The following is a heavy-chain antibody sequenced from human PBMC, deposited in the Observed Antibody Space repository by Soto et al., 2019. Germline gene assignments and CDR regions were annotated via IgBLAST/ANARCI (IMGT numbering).Heavy chain of an antibody. CDR3: TRGAYGFDY. CDR2: IGTAGDT. J-gene: IGHJ4*02. CDR1: GFTFSSYD. D-gene: IGHD4-17*01. Sequence: QTGGSLRLSCAASGFTFSSYDFHWVRQATGKGLEWVSGIGTAGDTYYAGSVKGRFIMSRENAKNSLYLQMNSLRAGDTAVYYCTRGAYGFDYWVQGTQVTVS. V-gene: IGHV3-13*01.